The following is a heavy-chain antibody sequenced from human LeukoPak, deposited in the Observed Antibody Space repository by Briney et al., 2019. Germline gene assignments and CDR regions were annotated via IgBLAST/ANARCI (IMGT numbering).Heavy chain of an antibody. D-gene: IGHD1-26*01. J-gene: IGHJ5*02. CDR2: VNHSGST. Sequence: SETLSLTCAVYGGSFSGYYWNWIRQPPGKGLEWIGEVNHSGSTNYIPSLKSRVTISVDTSKNQFSLKLSSVTAADTAVYYCARGSKMLGYNWFDPWGQGTLVTVSS. CDR3: ARGSKMLGYNWFDP. V-gene: IGHV4-34*01. CDR1: GGSFSGYY.